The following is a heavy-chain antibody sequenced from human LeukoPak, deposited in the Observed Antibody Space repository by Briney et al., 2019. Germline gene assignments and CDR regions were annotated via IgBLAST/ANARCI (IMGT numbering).Heavy chain of an antibody. J-gene: IGHJ4*02. CDR3: AKDTIPVANGGGFTPDS. D-gene: IGHD2-8*01. CDR1: GFTFSSYG. CDR2: ISGSGGCT. Sequence: GGSLRLSCAASGFTFSSYGMSWVRQAPGKGLEWVSAISGSGGCTYYADSVKGRFTISRDNSKNTLYLQMNSLRAEDTAVYYCAKDTIPVANGGGFTPDSWGQGILITVSS. V-gene: IGHV3-23*01.